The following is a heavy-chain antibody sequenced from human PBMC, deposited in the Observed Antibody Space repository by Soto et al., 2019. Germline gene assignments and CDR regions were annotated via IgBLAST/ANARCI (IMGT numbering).Heavy chain of an antibody. CDR3: TSPAESGYSYVWGRAFDI. CDR2: IRSKAYGGTT. J-gene: IGHJ3*02. V-gene: IGHV3-49*05. D-gene: IGHD5-18*01. CDR1: GFTFGDYA. Sequence: EVQLVESGGGLVKPGRSLRLSCTASGFTFGDYAMSWFRQAPGKGLEWVGFIRSKAYGGTTEYAASVKGRFTISRDDSKSIAYLQMNSLKTEDTAVYYCTSPAESGYSYVWGRAFDIWGQGTMVTVSS.